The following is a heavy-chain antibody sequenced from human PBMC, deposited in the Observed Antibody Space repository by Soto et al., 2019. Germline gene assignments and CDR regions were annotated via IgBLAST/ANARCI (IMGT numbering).Heavy chain of an antibody. Sequence: GASVKVSCKASGYTFNSYGITWVRQAPGQGLEWMGWISAYNGNTNYAQKLQGRVTMTTDTSTSTAYMELRSLRSDDTAVYYCARVPSYYYDSSGLSPKYFDLWGRGTLVTVSS. V-gene: IGHV1-18*01. CDR3: ARVPSYYYDSSGLSPKYFDL. CDR1: GYTFNSYG. J-gene: IGHJ2*01. D-gene: IGHD3-22*01. CDR2: ISAYNGNT.